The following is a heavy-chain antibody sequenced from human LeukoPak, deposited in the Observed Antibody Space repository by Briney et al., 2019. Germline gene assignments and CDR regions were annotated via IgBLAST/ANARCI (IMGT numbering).Heavy chain of an antibody. CDR1: GDSVSSNSAA. D-gene: IGHD3-10*01. CDR2: TYYRSKWYN. J-gene: IGHJ4*02. CDR3: AKDTYYYGSGSYYNGIDY. V-gene: IGHV6-1*01. Sequence: SQTLSLTCAISGDSVSSNSAAWNWIRQSPSRGLEWLGRTYYRSKWYNDYAVSVKSRITINPDTSKNQFSLQLNSVTPEDTGVYYCAKDTYYYGSGSYYNGIDYWGQGTLVTVSS.